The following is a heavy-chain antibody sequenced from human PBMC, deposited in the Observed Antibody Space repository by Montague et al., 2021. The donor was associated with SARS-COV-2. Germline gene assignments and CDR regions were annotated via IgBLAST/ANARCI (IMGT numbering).Heavy chain of an antibody. CDR1: GFTFSSYA. D-gene: IGHD3-10*01. CDR2: ISSTGGST. V-gene: IGHV3-23*01. CDR3: AKGFTYYFASGGYPNYFDP. J-gene: IGHJ5*02. Sequence: SLRLSCAASGFTFSSYAMIWVRQAPGKGLEWVSTISSTGGSTYYADPVKGRFIISRDNSRDTVYMQMNNLRAEDTAVYYCAKGFTYYFASGGYPNYFDPWGQGTLVSVSS.